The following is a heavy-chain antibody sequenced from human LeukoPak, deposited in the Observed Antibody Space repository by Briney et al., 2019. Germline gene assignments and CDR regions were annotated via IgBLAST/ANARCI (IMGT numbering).Heavy chain of an antibody. CDR1: GFLFTSYW. CDR2: IKENGNEQ. D-gene: IGHD4-11*01. CDR3: ARGPGDYDASDI. Sequence: GGSLRLSCEASGFLFTSYWMSWVRQAPGKGPEWVAHIKENGNEQYYADSVKGRFTISRDNVKQSLCLQMNNLRVEDTAVYYCARGPGDYDASDIWGQGTMVTVSS. J-gene: IGHJ3*02. V-gene: IGHV3-7*01.